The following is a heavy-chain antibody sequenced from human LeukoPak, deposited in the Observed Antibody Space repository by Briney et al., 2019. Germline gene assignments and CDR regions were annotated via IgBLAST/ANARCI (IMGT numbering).Heavy chain of an antibody. CDR1: GFLFTSYW. CDR2: IKENGNEQ. D-gene: IGHD4-11*01. CDR3: ARGPGDYDASDI. Sequence: GGSLRLSCEASGFLFTSYWMSWVRQAPGKGPEWVAHIKENGNEQYYADSVKGRFTISRDNVKQSLCLQMNNLRVEDTAVYYCARGPGDYDASDIWGQGTMVTVSS. J-gene: IGHJ3*02. V-gene: IGHV3-7*01.